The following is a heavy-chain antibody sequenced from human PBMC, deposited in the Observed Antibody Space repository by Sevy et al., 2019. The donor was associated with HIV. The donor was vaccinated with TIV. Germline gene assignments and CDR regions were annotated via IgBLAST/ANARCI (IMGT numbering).Heavy chain of an antibody. Sequence: GGSLRLSCAASGFTFNFHGMDWVRQAPGKGLEWVAFIWHDGSNKYMADSVKGRFTVSRDNSKNTLFLQMNSLTVEDTAVDDGARETDNSARWRDSWGQGALVTVSS. D-gene: IGHD4-4*01. CDR2: IWHDGSNK. J-gene: IGHJ5*01. CDR3: ARETDNSARWRDS. V-gene: IGHV3-30*02. CDR1: GFTFNFHG.